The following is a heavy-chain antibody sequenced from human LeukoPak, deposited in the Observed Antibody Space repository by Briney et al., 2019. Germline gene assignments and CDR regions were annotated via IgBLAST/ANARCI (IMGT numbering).Heavy chain of an antibody. D-gene: IGHD5-24*01. CDR2: IIPIFGTA. CDR1: GGTFSSYA. J-gene: IGHJ4*02. V-gene: IGHV1-69*01. Sequence: SVKVSCKASGGTFSSYAISWVRQAPGQGLEWMGGIIPIFGTANYAQKFQGRVTITADESTSTAYMELSSLRSEDAAVYYCASDVTREFDYWGQGTLVTVSS. CDR3: ASDVTREFDY.